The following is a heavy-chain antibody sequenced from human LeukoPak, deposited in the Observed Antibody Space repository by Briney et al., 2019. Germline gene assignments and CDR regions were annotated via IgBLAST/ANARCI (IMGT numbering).Heavy chain of an antibody. Sequence: ASVKVSCQASGYTFREYGISWVRQAPGQGLEWMAWISTYNGDTEYAQKLHGRFTLTSDASTNTVYMELRALTSDDTAVYYCARDPSNTSGWYTWFDFWGQGTLVTVSS. D-gene: IGHD6-19*01. CDR3: ARDPSNTSGWYTWFDF. V-gene: IGHV1-18*04. J-gene: IGHJ5*01. CDR1: GYTFREYG. CDR2: ISTYNGDT.